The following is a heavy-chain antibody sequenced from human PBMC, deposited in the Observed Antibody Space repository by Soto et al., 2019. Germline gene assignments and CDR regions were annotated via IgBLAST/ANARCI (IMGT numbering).Heavy chain of an antibody. CDR1: GGSISSGGYY. Sequence: QVQLQESGPGLVKPSQTLSLTCPVSGGSISSGGYYWSWIRQHPGKGLQWIGYIYYRGSTYYNPSHRCRGLISVDTGQNDSSLNLRSVTAGDTAMYYCAIDGWQCSSLSSYRDHYGMDVWGKGTTITVSS. V-gene: IGHV4-31*03. D-gene: IGHD2-2*02. CDR2: IYYRGST. J-gene: IGHJ6*04. CDR3: AIDGWQCSSLSSYRDHYGMDV.